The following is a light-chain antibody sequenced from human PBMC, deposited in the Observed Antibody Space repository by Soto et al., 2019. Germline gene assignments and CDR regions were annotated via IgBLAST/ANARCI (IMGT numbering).Light chain of an antibody. CDR2: DAS. J-gene: IGKJ1*01. V-gene: IGKV3-11*01. CDR1: QSISSY. CDR3: QQLTDWPPQWP. Sequence: EIVMTQSPASLSVPPGERATLSCRASQSISSYLAWYQQKPGQAPRLLIYDASSRATGIPARFSGSGSGTDFTLTISSLEPEDFAVYYCQQLTDWPPQWPFGQGTKVAIK.